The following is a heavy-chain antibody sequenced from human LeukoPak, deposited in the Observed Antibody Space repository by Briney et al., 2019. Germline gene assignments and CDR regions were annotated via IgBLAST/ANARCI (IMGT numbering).Heavy chain of an antibody. CDR1: GGSFRGYY. J-gene: IGHJ4*02. CDR3: ARGVGPYYFDY. V-gene: IGHV4-34*01. Sequence: SETLSLTCAVYGGSFRGYYWSWIRQPPGKGLEWIGEINHSGSTNYNPSLKSRVTISVDTSKNQFSLKLSSVTAADTAVYYCARGVGPYYFDYWGQGTLVTVSS. D-gene: IGHD2-15*01. CDR2: INHSGST.